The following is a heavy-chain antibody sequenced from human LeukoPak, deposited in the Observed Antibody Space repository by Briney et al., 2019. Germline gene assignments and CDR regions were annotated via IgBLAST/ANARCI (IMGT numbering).Heavy chain of an antibody. CDR2: ITYSGST. D-gene: IGHD5-12*01. Sequence: SETLSLTCTVSGGSISSDDYYWSRIRQPPGKGLEWIGHITYSGSTDYSPSLRSRVTMSVDTSKNQFSLKLNSVTAAETAMYFCARGVVGGYDYFDSWGQGTLVAVSS. V-gene: IGHV4-30-4*01. CDR3: ARGVVGGYDYFDS. J-gene: IGHJ4*02. CDR1: GGSISSDDYY.